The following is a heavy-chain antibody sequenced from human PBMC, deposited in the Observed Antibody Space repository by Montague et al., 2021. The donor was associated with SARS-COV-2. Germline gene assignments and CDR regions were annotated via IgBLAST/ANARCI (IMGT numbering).Heavy chain of an antibody. V-gene: IGHV3-30*18. CDR3: AKDLNRIAALGYYYYYFMDV. D-gene: IGHD6-13*01. Sequence: SLRLSCAASGFIFRNYGIHWVRQAPGKGLEWVAVISYDGSYKYYADSAKGRSTISRDNSKNTLYLQMNSLRIEDTAVYYCAKDLNRIAALGYYYYYFMDVWGQGTTVTVSS. CDR2: ISYDGSYK. CDR1: GFIFRNYG. J-gene: IGHJ6*02.